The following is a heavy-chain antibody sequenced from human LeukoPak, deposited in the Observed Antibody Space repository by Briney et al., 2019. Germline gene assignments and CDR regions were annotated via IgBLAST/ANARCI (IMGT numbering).Heavy chain of an antibody. Sequence: AGGSLRLSCAASGNYWMHWVRQAPGKGLEWVSAISGSGGSTYYADSVKGRFTISRDNSKNTLYLRMNSLRAEDTAVHYCAKDSSSIAAAGTSFDYWGQGTLVTVSS. CDR1: GNYW. CDR3: AKDSSSIAAAGTSFDY. CDR2: ISGSGGST. V-gene: IGHV3-23*01. J-gene: IGHJ4*02. D-gene: IGHD6-13*01.